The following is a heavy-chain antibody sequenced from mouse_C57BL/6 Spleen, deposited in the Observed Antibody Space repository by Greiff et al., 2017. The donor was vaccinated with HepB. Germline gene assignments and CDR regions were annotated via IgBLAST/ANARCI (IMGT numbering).Heavy chain of an antibody. J-gene: IGHJ2*01. Sequence: VQLQQPGAELVKPGASVKLSCKASGYTFTSYWMHWVKQRPGQGLEWIGMIHPNSGSTNYNEKFKSKATLTVDKSSSTAYMQLSSLTSEDSAVYYCAREGSSYSYFDYWGQGTTLTVSS. CDR2: IHPNSGST. CDR3: AREGSSYSYFDY. CDR1: GYTFTSYW. V-gene: IGHV1-64*01. D-gene: IGHD1-1*01.